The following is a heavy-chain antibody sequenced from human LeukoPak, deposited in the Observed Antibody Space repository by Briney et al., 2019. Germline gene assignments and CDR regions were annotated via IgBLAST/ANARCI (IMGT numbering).Heavy chain of an antibody. J-gene: IGHJ4*02. Sequence: PSETLSLTCAVSGGSISSYYWSWIRQPPGKGLEWIGYIYYSGSTNYNPSLKSRVTISVDTSKNQFSLKLSSVTAADTAVYYCARVRTIFGVYYFDYWGQGTLVTVSS. CDR2: IYYSGST. CDR3: ARVRTIFGVYYFDY. CDR1: GGSISSYY. V-gene: IGHV4-59*01. D-gene: IGHD3-3*01.